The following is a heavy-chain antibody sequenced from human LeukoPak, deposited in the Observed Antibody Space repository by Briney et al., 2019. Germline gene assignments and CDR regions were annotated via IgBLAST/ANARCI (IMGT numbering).Heavy chain of an antibody. CDR2: IYSGGST. V-gene: IGHV3-66*01. CDR1: GFTVSSNY. Sequence: TGGSLRLSCAASGFTVSSNYMSWVRQAPGKGLEWVSVIYSGGSTYYADSVKGRFTISRDNSKNTLYLQMNSLRAEDTAVYYCARGISYLYSSGWYYDYWGQGTLVTVSS. CDR3: ARGISYLYSSGWYYDY. J-gene: IGHJ4*02. D-gene: IGHD6-19*01.